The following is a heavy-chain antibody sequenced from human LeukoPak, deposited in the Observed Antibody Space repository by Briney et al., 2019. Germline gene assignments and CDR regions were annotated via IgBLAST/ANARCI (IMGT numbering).Heavy chain of an antibody. Sequence: PSETLSLTCTVSGGSISSSSYYWGWIRQPPGKGLEWIGSIYYSGSTHYNPSLKSRVTISVDTSKNQFSLKLSSVTAADTAVYYCAREGLYGDYVWSLDYWGQGTLVTVSS. J-gene: IGHJ4*02. V-gene: IGHV4-39*07. D-gene: IGHD4-17*01. CDR2: IYYSGST. CDR1: GGSISSSSYY. CDR3: AREGLYGDYVWSLDY.